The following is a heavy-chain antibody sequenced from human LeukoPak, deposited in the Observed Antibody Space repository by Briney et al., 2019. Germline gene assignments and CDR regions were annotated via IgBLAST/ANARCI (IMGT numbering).Heavy chain of an antibody. CDR3: ARTMYYYDSSGYYGPDY. D-gene: IGHD3-22*01. CDR2: IDWDDDK. J-gene: IGHJ4*02. V-gene: IGHV2-70*11. CDR1: GFSLSTSGMC. Sequence: ESGPALVKPTRTLTLTCTFSGFSLSTSGMCVSWIRQPPGKALEWLARIDWDDDKYYSTSLKTRLTISKDTSKNQVVLTMTNMDPVDTATYYCARTMYYYDSSGYYGPDYWGQGTLVTVSS.